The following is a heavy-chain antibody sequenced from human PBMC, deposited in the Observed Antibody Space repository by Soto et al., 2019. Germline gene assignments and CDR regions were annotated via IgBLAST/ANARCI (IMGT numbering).Heavy chain of an antibody. CDR3: ARTSRFDC. J-gene: IGHJ4*02. Sequence: SETLSLTCAVYCGSLSSYYWSWIRQPPGKGLEWIGEINHSGSTNYNPSLKSRVTMSVDTSKNQFSLKLSSVTAADTAVYYCARTSRFDCWGQGTLVT. CDR1: CGSLSSYY. CDR2: INHSGST. D-gene: IGHD6-6*01. V-gene: IGHV4-34*01.